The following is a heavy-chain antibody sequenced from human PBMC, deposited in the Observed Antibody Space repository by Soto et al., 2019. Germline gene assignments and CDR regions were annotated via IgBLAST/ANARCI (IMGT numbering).Heavy chain of an antibody. V-gene: IGHV4-59*01. D-gene: IGHD2-15*01. Sequence: NPSETLSLTCTVSGGSISSYYWSWIRQPPGKGLEWIGYIYYSGSTNYNPSLKSRVTISVDTSKNQFSLKLSSVTAADTAAYYCARMGVWWELHYEVPAIDYWGQGTLVTVSS. J-gene: IGHJ4*02. CDR3: ARMGVWWELHYEVPAIDY. CDR1: GGSISSYY. CDR2: IYYSGST.